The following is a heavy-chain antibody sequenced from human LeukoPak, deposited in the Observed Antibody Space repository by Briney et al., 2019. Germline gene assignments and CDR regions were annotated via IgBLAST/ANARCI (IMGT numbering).Heavy chain of an antibody. CDR1: GYTFTSYG. J-gene: IGHJ4*02. Sequence: ASVKVSCKASGYTFTSYGISWVRQAPGQGLEWMGWISAYNGNTNYAQKLQGRVTMTTDTSTSTAYMELRSLRSDDTAVYYCARDSYLEISSITGTLGQIDYWGQGTLVTVSS. V-gene: IGHV1-18*01. CDR3: ARDSYLEISSITGTLGQIDY. CDR2: ISAYNGNT. D-gene: IGHD1-7*01.